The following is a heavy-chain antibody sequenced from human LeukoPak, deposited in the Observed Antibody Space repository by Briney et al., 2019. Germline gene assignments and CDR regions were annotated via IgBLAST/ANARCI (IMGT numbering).Heavy chain of an antibody. CDR1: GFTFDDYA. CDR3: VKDKEVVRNDGGWFDP. J-gene: IGHJ5*02. V-gene: IGHV3-9*01. Sequence: GRSLRLSCAASGFTFDDYAMHWVRQAPGKGLEWVSSISWAGDKIGYVDSVKGRFTISRDNAKNSLYLQMNGRRAEDTALYFCVKDKEVVRNDGGWFDPWGQGTLVTVSS. D-gene: IGHD1-1*01. CDR2: ISWAGDKI.